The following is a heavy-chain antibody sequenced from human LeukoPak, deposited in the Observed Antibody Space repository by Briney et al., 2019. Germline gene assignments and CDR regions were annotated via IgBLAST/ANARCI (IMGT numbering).Heavy chain of an antibody. CDR3: AREGDSNSVGWFDP. J-gene: IGHJ5*02. CDR2: IYTSGST. Sequence: PSETLSLTCTVSGGSISSGSYYWSWIRQPAGKGLEWIGRIYTSGSTNYNPSLKSRVTLSVDTSKNQFSLKLSSVTAADTAVYYCAREGDSNSVGWFDPWGQGTLVTVSS. CDR1: GGSISSGSYY. D-gene: IGHD6-13*01. V-gene: IGHV4-61*02.